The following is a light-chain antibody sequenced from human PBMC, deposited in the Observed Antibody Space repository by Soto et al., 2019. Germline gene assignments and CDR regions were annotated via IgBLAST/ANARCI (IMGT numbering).Light chain of an antibody. V-gene: IGKV3-15*01. J-gene: IGKJ4*01. Sequence: EIVMTQSPATLSVSPGERATLSCRASQTIASNLAWYQQKPGQAPRLLIYGASTRAPGIPPRFSGSGSGTEFTLTISSLQSEDFTVYYCQQYHNWPPALTFGGGTKVEIK. CDR3: QQYHNWPPALT. CDR2: GAS. CDR1: QTIASN.